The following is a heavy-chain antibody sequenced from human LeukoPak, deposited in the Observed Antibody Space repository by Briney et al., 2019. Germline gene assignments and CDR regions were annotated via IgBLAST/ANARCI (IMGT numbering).Heavy chain of an antibody. CDR1: GFTLSTFA. J-gene: IGHJ4*02. CDR3: ANPAGYFDSSGYDVDY. V-gene: IGHV3-23*01. D-gene: IGHD3-22*01. CDR2: IVGSSGNT. Sequence: GGSLRLSCAVSGFTLSTFAMTWVRQAPGKGLEWVSSIVGSSGNTYYADSVKGRFTISGDNSKNTLYLQMSSLRAEDTAVYYCANPAGYFDSSGYDVDYWGQGTLVTVSS.